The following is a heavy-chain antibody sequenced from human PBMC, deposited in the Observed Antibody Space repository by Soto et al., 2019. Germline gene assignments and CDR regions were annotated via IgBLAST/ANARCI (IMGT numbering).Heavy chain of an antibody. J-gene: IGHJ4*02. CDR3: ARGAMANFEY. Sequence: SVKVSCKASGGTFGSQGIAWVRQAPGQGLEWMGGFIAMLGTPTYAKKVQGRATITADESLTSSYLELRSLRSEDTGVYFCARGAMANFEYWGKGTVATVSA. D-gene: IGHD5-18*01. CDR2: FIAMLGTP. CDR1: GGTFGSQG. V-gene: IGHV1-69*13.